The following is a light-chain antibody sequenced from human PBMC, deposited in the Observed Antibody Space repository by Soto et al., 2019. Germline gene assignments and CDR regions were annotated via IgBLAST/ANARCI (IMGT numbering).Light chain of an antibody. V-gene: IGKV1-27*01. CDR3: QKYNSAPWT. CDR2: AAS. Sequence: DIQMTQSPSSLSASVGDRVTITCRASPGLSIYVAWYQQKPGKVPKLRIYAASNLPSGVPARFSGSGAGTDFTLTISSLQPEDVATYYCQKYNSAPWTFGQGTKVEIK. CDR1: PGLSIY. J-gene: IGKJ1*01.